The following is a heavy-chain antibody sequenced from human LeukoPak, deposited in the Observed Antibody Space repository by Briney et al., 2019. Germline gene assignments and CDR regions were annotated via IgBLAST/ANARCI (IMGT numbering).Heavy chain of an antibody. CDR1: VDSISTYY. J-gene: IGHJ5*02. CDR2: IFNSGST. D-gene: IGHD2-2*01. Sequence: SETLSLTCTVSVDSISTYYWTWIRQPPRKGLEWVGYIFNSGSTNYNPSLKSRVTLSIDTSRKQLSLKLSSVTAADTAVYYCAGGGDIVVVPAAAGFDPWGQGTLVTVSS. CDR3: AGGGDIVVVPAAAGFDP. V-gene: IGHV4-59*01.